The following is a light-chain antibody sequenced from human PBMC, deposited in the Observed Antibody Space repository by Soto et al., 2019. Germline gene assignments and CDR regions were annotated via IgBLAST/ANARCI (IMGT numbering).Light chain of an antibody. Sequence: DIQMTQSPSSLSASVGDRVTITCRASQSISNYLNCYQQKPGKATKLLIYAASSLQDDVPSRFSGIGSGTDFTLPISSQYPDDFATYYCQQSDSTPLTFGPGTNGDIK. CDR1: QSISNY. J-gene: IGKJ3*01. CDR2: AAS. V-gene: IGKV1-39*01. CDR3: QQSDSTPLT.